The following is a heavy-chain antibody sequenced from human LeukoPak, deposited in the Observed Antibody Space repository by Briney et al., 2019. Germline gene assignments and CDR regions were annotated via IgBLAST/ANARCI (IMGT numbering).Heavy chain of an antibody. Sequence: PGGSLRLSCAASGFTFSSFAMSWVRQAPGKGLEWVSAISASGSSTYYADSVKGRFTFSRDNSKNTLHLQLNSLRAEDTAVYYCAKGTEPSDYGAHFDYWGQGTLVTVSS. D-gene: IGHD4-17*01. J-gene: IGHJ4*02. CDR1: GFTFSSFA. V-gene: IGHV3-23*01. CDR3: AKGTEPSDYGAHFDY. CDR2: ISASGSST.